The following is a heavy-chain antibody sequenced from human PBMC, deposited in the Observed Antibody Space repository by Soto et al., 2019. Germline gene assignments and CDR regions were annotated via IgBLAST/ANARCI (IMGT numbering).Heavy chain of an antibody. J-gene: IGHJ6*02. V-gene: IGHV3-9*01. CDR2: ISWNSGSI. CDR1: GFTFDDYA. D-gene: IGHD3-16*01. Sequence: PGGSLRLSCAASGFTFDDYAMHWVRQAPGKGLEWVSGISWNSGSIGYADSVKGRFTISRDNAKNSLYLQMNSLRAEDTALYYCAGGPYYYYGMDVWGQGTTVTVSS. CDR3: AGGPYYYYGMDV.